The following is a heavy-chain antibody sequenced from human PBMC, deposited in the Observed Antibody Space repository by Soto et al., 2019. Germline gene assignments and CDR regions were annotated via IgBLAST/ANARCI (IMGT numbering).Heavy chain of an antibody. V-gene: IGHV4-4*02. Sequence: QVQLQESGPGLVKPSGTLSLTCVVSGDSINSSHWWNWVRQPPEKGLEWIGQISHSGNTSYNPSLTSRVTISVDKSTSHFSLKVTSVTAADTAVYYCAARHFWSRPWTDRRLDYWGQGTLVTVSS. J-gene: IGHJ4*02. CDR2: ISHSGNT. D-gene: IGHD3-3*02. CDR3: AARHFWSRPWTDRRLDY. CDR1: GDSINSSHW.